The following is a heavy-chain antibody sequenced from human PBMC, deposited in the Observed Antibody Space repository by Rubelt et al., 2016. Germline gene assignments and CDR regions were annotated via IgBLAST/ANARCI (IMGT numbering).Heavy chain of an antibody. CDR1: GYTFTSYG. V-gene: IGHV1-18*01. CDR2: ISVYNGNT. CDR3: ARDRGYSYGLDY. Sequence: QVQLVQSGAEGKKLGASVKVSCKASGYTFTSYGISWVRQAPGQGLEWMGWISVYNGNTNSSRKLKSRVTMTTKPSTSTAYMELRSLRSDDTAVYYCARDRGYSYGLDYWGQGTLVTVSS. J-gene: IGHJ4*02. D-gene: IGHD5-18*01.